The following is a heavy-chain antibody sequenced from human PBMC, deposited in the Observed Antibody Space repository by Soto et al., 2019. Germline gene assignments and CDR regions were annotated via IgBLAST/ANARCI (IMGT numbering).Heavy chain of an antibody. J-gene: IGHJ4*02. V-gene: IGHV1-3*01. D-gene: IGHD5-18*01. CDR2: INAGNGNT. CDR1: GYTFTSYA. CDR3: ARDGNGYLYYFDY. Sequence: GASVKVSCKASGYTFTSYAMHWVRQAPGQRLEWMGWINAGNGNTKYSQKFQGRVTITRDTSASTAYMELSSLRSEDTAVYYCARDGNGYLYYFDYWGQGTLVTVSS.